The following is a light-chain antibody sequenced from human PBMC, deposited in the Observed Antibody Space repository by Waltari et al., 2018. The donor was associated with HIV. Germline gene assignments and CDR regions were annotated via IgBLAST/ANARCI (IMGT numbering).Light chain of an antibody. V-gene: IGKV3-11*01. Sequence: EVVLTQSPGTVSLSPGERATLACRASQSVGTYEAWYQQEHGQAPRLLIEDSSKSATGVPARFSGSGSGTDFTLTISSLEPEDFAGYYCHQRSKWPLTFVGGTKVEIK. CDR3: HQRSKWPLT. CDR1: QSVGTY. CDR2: DSS. J-gene: IGKJ4*01.